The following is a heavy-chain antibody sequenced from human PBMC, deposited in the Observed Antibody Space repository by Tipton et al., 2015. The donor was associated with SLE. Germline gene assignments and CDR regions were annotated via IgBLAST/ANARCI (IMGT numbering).Heavy chain of an antibody. D-gene: IGHD2-15*01. J-gene: IGHJ4*02. V-gene: IGHV4-59*08. Sequence: TLSLTCTVSGGSISSYYWSWIRQPPGKGLEWIGYIYYSGSTNYNPSLKSRVTISVDTSKNQSSLKLSSVTAADTAVSYCARQVDIVVVVAATPFDYWGQGTLVTVSS. CDR3: ARQVDIVVVVAATPFDY. CDR2: IYYSGST. CDR1: GGSISSYY.